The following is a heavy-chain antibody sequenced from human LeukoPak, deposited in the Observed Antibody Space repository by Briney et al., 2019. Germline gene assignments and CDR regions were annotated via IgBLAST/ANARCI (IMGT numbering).Heavy chain of an antibody. CDR3: ARFIAAPYYFDY. V-gene: IGHV3-21*01. J-gene: IGHJ4*02. D-gene: IGHD6-13*01. CDR2: ISSSRSYI. CDR1: GFTFSSYS. Sequence: PGGSLRLSCAASGFTFSSYSMNWVRQAPGKGLEWVSFISSSRSYIYYADSVKGRFTISRDNAKNSLYLHMNSLRAEDTAVYYCARFIAAPYYFDYWGRGTLVTVSS.